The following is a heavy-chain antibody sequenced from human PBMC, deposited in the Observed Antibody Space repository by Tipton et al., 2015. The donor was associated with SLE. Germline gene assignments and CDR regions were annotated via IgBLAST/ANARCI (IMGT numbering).Heavy chain of an antibody. V-gene: IGHV4-61*09. D-gene: IGHD3-10*01. CDR1: GGSISSGTYY. CDR3: ARSFTMIRATPLGH. CDR2: IYTSGST. J-gene: IGHJ4*02. Sequence: TLSLTCTVSGGSISSGTYYWSWVRQPAGKGLEWIGHIYTSGSTNYNPSLKSRVTISVDTSKNQFSLKLTSVTAADTAVYYCARSFTMIRATPLGHWGRGALVIVSS.